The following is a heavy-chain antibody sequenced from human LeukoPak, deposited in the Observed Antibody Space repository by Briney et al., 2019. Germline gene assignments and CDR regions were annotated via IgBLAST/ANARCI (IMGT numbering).Heavy chain of an antibody. D-gene: IGHD5-18*01. V-gene: IGHV1-18*01. J-gene: IGHJ6*02. CDR1: GYTFTNYG. CDR2: VSCYNGNT. Sequence: ASVKVSCKASGYTFTNYGINWVRQAPGQGLEWMGWVSCYNGNTNYAQKFQGRVTMTTDTSTTTAYMELSSLRSEDTAVYYCARLNQVDTAMVSYYYYGMDVWGQGTTVTVSS. CDR3: ARLNQVDTAMVSYYYYGMDV.